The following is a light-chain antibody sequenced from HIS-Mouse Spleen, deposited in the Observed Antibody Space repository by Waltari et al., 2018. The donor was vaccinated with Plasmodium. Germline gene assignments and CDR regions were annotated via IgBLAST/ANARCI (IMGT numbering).Light chain of an antibody. CDR2: EDS. J-gene: IGLJ3*02. CDR1: ALPKKY. Sequence: SYELTQPPSVSVSPAQTARITFSGAALPKKYAYWYQQKSGQAPVLVIYEDSKRPSGIPERFSGSSSGTMATLTISGAQVEDEADYYCYSTDSSGNHRVFGGGTKLTVL. CDR3: YSTDSSGNHRV. V-gene: IGLV3-10*01.